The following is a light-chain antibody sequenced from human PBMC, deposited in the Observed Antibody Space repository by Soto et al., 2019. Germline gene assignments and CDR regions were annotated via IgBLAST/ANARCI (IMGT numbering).Light chain of an antibody. CDR3: QHYGTSRT. CDR1: QSIGSTY. CDR2: DTS. V-gene: IGKV3-20*01. Sequence: EIVLAQSPGTLSLSPGERATLSCRASQSIGSTYLAWYNQKPGQAPRLLIYDTSSRATGIPDRFSGSGSGTEFTLTISRLEPEDFAVYYCQHYGTSRTFGQGTQVEIK. J-gene: IGKJ1*01.